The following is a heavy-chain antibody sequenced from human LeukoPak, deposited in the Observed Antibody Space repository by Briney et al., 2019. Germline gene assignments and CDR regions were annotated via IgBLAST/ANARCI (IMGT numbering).Heavy chain of an antibody. Sequence: GASVKVSCKASGGTFSSYAISWVRQAPGQGLEWMGGIIPIFGTANYAQKFQGRVTITADESTSTAYMELSSQRSEDTAVYYCARDQGGYCSGGSCYSSWFDPWGQGTLVTVSS. D-gene: IGHD2-15*01. CDR1: GGTFSSYA. CDR2: IIPIFGTA. CDR3: ARDQGGYCSGGSCYSSWFDP. V-gene: IGHV1-69*13. J-gene: IGHJ5*02.